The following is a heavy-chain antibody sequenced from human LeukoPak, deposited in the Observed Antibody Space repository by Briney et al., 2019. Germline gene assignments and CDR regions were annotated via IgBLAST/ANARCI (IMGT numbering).Heavy chain of an antibody. Sequence: SETLSLTCTVSGGSISSYYWSWIRQPPGKGLEWIGYICYSGSTNYNPSLKSRVTISVDTSKNQFSLKLSSVTAADTAVYYCARGPRRDLFDYWGQGTLVTVSS. CDR3: ARGPRRDLFDY. CDR2: ICYSGST. V-gene: IGHV4-59*01. D-gene: IGHD1-14*01. CDR1: GGSISSYY. J-gene: IGHJ4*02.